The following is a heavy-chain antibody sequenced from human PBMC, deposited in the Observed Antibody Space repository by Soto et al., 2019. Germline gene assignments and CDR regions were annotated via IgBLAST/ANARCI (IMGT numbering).Heavy chain of an antibody. CDR1: GYTFTGYY. D-gene: IGHD3-22*01. CDR2: INPNSGGT. CDR3: ARVTYYYDSSALSQARAEYFQH. V-gene: IGHV1-2*02. J-gene: IGHJ1*01. Sequence: ASVKVSCKASGYTFTGYYMHWVRQAPGQGLEWMGWINPNSGGTNYAQKFQGRVTMTRDTSISTAHMELSRLRSDDTAVYYCARVTYYYDSSALSQARAEYFQHWGQGTLVTVSS.